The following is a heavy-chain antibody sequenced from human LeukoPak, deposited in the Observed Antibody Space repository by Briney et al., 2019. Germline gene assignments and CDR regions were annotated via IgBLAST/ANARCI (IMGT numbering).Heavy chain of an antibody. CDR1: GGSMSSAGYY. CDR3: ARRGANSGSYSHFDL. D-gene: IGHD1-26*01. J-gene: IGHJ2*01. Sequence: PSQTLSLTCTVSGGSMSSAGYYWSWIRQHPGKGLEWIGYIYYSGSTQYNPSLKSRVTISVDTSKNQFSLKLSSVTAADTAVYSCARRGANSGSYSHFDLWGRGTLVTVSA. V-gene: IGHV4-31*03. CDR2: IYYSGST.